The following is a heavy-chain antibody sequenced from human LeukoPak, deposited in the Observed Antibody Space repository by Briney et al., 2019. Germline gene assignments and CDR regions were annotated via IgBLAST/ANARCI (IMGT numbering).Heavy chain of an antibody. D-gene: IGHD2-21*02. CDR2: ISAYNGNT. Sequence: ASVKVSCKASGYTFTSYGISWVRQAPGQGLEWMGWISAYNGNTNYAKKLQGRVTMTTDTSTSTAYMELRSLRSDDTAVYYCARFFWGDPAGYYYGMDVWGKGTTVTVSS. CDR1: GYTFTSYG. V-gene: IGHV1-18*04. J-gene: IGHJ6*04. CDR3: ARFFWGDPAGYYYGMDV.